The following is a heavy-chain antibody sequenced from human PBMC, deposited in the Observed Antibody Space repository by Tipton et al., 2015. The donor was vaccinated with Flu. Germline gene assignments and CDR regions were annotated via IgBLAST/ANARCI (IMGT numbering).Heavy chain of an antibody. Sequence: QLVQSGAEVKKPGASVKVSCWASGYSFTRYYMHWVRQAPGQGLEWMGIINPSGGTTTYAQKFQGRVAMTRDTSTSTVYMELSSLRSEDTAVYYCARDSGEPYNSVWGGYLGYWGQGTLVTVSA. D-gene: IGHD3-16*01. V-gene: IGHV1-46*01. J-gene: IGHJ4*02. CDR3: ARDSGEPYNSVWGGYLGY. CDR1: GYSFTRYY. CDR2: INPSGGTT.